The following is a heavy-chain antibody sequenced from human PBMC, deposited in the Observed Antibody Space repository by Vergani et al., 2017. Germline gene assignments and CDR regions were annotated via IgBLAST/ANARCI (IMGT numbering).Heavy chain of an antibody. D-gene: IGHD2-2*01. CDR2: INPNSGGT. CDR1: GYTFTDYF. J-gene: IGHJ4*01. V-gene: IGHV1-2*02. Sequence: QVQLVQSGAEVKKPGASVKVSCKASGYTFTDYFMHWVRQAPGQGLEWMGWINPNSGGTNYAQKFQGRVTMTRDTSISTAYMELSNLRSDDTAVYYCARVGTSSNRDYFDYWGRNPGHRLL. CDR3: ARVGTSSNRDYFDY.